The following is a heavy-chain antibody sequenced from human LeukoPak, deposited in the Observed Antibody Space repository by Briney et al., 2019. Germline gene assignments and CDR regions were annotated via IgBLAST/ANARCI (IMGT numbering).Heavy chain of an antibody. D-gene: IGHD3-10*01. CDR1: GFAFDDFA. V-gene: IGHV3-49*04. CDR2: IRRRAYGGAA. CDR3: VKGFVHPTYYFDC. J-gene: IGHJ4*02. Sequence: GGSLRLSCTTSGFAFDDFAMSWVRQPAGKGLEWVGFIRRRAYGGAAEYAASVKGRFIISRDDSKGIAYLQMNSLKTEDTAVYYCVKGFVHPTYYFDCWGQGALVTVSS.